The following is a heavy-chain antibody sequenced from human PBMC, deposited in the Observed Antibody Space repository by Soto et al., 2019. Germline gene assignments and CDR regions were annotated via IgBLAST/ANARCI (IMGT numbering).Heavy chain of an antibody. J-gene: IGHJ5*02. CDR3: ARAMHDGITHYLDP. CDR2: TSYTRNT. CDR1: GGSVTSHH. D-gene: IGHD1-26*01. V-gene: IGHV4-59*02. Sequence: WETLSLTCFVSGGSVTSHHWSWIRLLPGQGLQWIAYTSYTRNTNYNPSLQSRVTISLDTSKNQLSLKLTSMTAADTAVYSCARAMHDGITHYLDPWGQRTLATVYS.